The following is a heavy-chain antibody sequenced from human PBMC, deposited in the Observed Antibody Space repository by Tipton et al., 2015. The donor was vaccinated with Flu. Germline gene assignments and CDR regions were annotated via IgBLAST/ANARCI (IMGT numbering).Heavy chain of an antibody. Sequence: TLSLTCTVSGGSISSGGAYWSWIRQRPGKGLEWIGGIYYSGSTYYNPSLRSRVYISVDTSKNQFSLDLNSVTAADTAVYYCARRDYSNYVSDPKNCFDPWGQGTLVTVSS. CDR2: IYYSGST. J-gene: IGHJ5*02. CDR3: ARRDYSNYVSDPKNCFDP. CDR1: GGSISSGGAY. V-gene: IGHV4-31*03. D-gene: IGHD4-11*01.